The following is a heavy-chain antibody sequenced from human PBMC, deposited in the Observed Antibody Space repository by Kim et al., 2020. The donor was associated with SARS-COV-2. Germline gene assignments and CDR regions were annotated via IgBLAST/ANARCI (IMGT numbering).Heavy chain of an antibody. V-gene: IGHV3-30-3*01. D-gene: IGHD6-19*01. CDR2: ISYNGNNK. J-gene: IGHJ4*02. Sequence: GGSLRLSCAASGFSFSNYAMHWVRQAPGKGLEWVALISYNGNNKYYADSVKGRFTISRDSSKNTVYLQMNSLRTEDTAVYYCARANNPTYGNGWDYWGQGTLVPVSS. CDR3: ARANNPTYGNGWDY. CDR1: GFSFSNYA.